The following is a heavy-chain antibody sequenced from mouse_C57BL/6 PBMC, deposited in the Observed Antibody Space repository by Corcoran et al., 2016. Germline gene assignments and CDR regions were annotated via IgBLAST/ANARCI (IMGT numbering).Heavy chain of an antibody. J-gene: IGHJ1*03. CDR1: GYTFTTYG. CDR3: ARTDGSSYWYFDV. V-gene: IGHV9-3*01. D-gene: IGHD1-1*01. Sequence: QIQLVQSGPELKKPGETVKISCKASGYTFTTYGMSWVKQAPGKGLKWMGWINTYSGVPTYADDFKGRFAFSLETSASTAYLQINNLKNDDTATYFCARTDGSSYWYFDVWGTGTTVTVSS. CDR2: INTYSGVP.